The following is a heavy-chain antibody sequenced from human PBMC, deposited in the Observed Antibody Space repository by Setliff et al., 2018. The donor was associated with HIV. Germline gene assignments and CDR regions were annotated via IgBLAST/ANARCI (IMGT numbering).Heavy chain of an antibody. CDR1: GGSFSGYY. CDR2: INHSGST. J-gene: IGHJ4*02. CDR3: ARVRLTMIMMVDYFDQ. D-gene: IGHD3-22*01. Sequence: TSETLSLTCAVYGGSFSGYYWSWIRQPPGKGLEWIGEINHSGSTNYNPSLKSRVTISVDTSKNQFSLKLSFVTAADTAVYYCARVRLTMIMMVDYFDQWGQGTLVTVSS. V-gene: IGHV4-34*01.